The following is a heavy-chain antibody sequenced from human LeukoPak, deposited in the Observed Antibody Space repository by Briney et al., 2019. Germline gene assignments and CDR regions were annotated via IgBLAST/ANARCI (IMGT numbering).Heavy chain of an antibody. D-gene: IGHD5-12*01. Sequence: SETLSLTCAVSGDSISSSNWWTWVRQPPGKGLERIGEIYHSGSTNYNPSLKSRVTISVDKSKNQFSLKMSSVTAADTAVYYCARSGGYSGYDWVFDYWGQGTLVTVSS. J-gene: IGHJ4*02. CDR1: GDSISSSNW. CDR2: IYHSGST. CDR3: ARSGGYSGYDWVFDY. V-gene: IGHV4-4*02.